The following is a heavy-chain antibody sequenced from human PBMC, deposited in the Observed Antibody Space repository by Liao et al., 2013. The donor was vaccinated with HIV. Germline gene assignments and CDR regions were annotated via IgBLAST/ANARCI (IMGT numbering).Heavy chain of an antibody. CDR2: IYHSGST. J-gene: IGHJ4*02. D-gene: IGHD4-17*01. V-gene: IGHV4-30-2*01. CDR1: GGSISSGGYS. Sequence: QLQLQESGSGLVKPSQTLSLTCAVSGGSISSGGYSWSWIRQPSGKGLEWIGYIYHSGSTYYNPSLKSRVTISVDRSKNQFSLKLSSVTAADTAVYYCARGVYGDYLSYWGQGTLVTVSS. CDR3: ARGVYGDYLSY.